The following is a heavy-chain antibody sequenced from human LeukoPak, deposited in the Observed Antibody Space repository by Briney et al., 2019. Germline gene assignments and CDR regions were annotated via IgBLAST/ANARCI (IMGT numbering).Heavy chain of an antibody. CDR3: ARAAAGREGRGCFDY. J-gene: IGHJ4*02. CDR1: RFTFSNYA. V-gene: IGHV3-30-3*01. D-gene: IGHD6-13*01. Sequence: GGSLRLSCVGSRFTFSNYAMTWVRQAPGKGLEWVAVISYDGSNKYYADSVKGRFTISRDNSKNTLYLQMNSLRAEDTAVYYCARAAAGREGRGCFDYWGQGTLVTVSS. CDR2: ISYDGSNK.